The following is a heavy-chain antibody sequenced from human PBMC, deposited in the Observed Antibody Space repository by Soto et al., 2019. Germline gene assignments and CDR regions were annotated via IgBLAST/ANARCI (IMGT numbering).Heavy chain of an antibody. CDR3: VREGRGSFDF. D-gene: IGHD5-12*01. CDR2: IGGVGKSA. V-gene: IGHV3-23*01. CDR1: GFIFTNYA. Sequence: QAGGSLRLSCAASGFIFTNYAMNWVRQAPGKGLEGGSVIGGVGKSADYADSVQGRFTISRDNSKNTLSLKMSSRTADDTALYYCVREGRGSFDFWGRGTMVTVSS. J-gene: IGHJ3*01.